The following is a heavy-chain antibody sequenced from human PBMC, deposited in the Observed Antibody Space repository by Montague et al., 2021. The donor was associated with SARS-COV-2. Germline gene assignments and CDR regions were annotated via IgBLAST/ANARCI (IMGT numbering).Heavy chain of an antibody. D-gene: IGHD2-15*01. CDR3: GGGVVAATPFVDY. V-gene: IGHV4-4*07. CDR2: IYSSGGT. J-gene: IGHJ4*02. Sequence: SETLSLTCTVSGDSISSFYWNWIRQPAGKGLEWIGRIYSSGGTNYNPSLKSRVTMSVDTSKNQFSPKLNSVTAADTAVYYCGGGVVAATPFVDYWGRGTLVTVSS. CDR1: GDSISSFY.